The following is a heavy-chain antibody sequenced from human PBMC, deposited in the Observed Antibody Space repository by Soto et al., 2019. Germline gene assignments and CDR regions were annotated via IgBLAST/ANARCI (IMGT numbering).Heavy chain of an antibody. Sequence: EVELVESGGGLVQPGRSLTLACAASGFMIEDYAMHWVRQVPGKGLEWVSGISWNRGGIAYVDSVQGRFTISRDNAKKSLTLQMNSLRPEDTALYYCAKGKVATSKGYGMDFWGYGTRVIVSS. CDR3: AKGKVATSKGYGMDF. V-gene: IGHV3-9*01. J-gene: IGHJ6*01. D-gene: IGHD2-2*01. CDR1: GFMIEDYA. CDR2: ISWNRGGI.